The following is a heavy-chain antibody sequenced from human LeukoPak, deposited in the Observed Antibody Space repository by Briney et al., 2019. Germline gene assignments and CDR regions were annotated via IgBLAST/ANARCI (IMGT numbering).Heavy chain of an antibody. D-gene: IGHD3-10*01. V-gene: IGHV1-46*01. CDR1: GYTFTGYY. J-gene: IGHJ4*02. Sequence: ASVKVSCTASGYTFTGYYMHWVRQAPGQGLEWMGIINPSGGSTSYAQKFQGRVTMTRDTSTSTVYMELSSLRSEDTAVYYCARGSWFGELLSQLEFDYWGQGTLVTVSS. CDR3: ARGSWFGELLSQLEFDY. CDR2: INPSGGST.